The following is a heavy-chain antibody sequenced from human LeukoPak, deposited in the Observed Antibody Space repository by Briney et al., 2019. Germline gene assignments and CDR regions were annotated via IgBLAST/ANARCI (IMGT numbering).Heavy chain of an antibody. CDR2: IIPIFGTA. J-gene: IGHJ4*02. D-gene: IGHD3-9*01. CDR3: ARADYDILTGYYI. V-gene: IGHV1-69*01. CDR1: GGTFSSYA. Sequence: ASVKVSCKASGGTFSSYAISWVRQAPGQGLEWMGGIIPIFGTANYAQKFQGRVTITVDESTSTAYMELSSLRSEDTAVYYCARADYDILTGYYIWGQGTLVTVSS.